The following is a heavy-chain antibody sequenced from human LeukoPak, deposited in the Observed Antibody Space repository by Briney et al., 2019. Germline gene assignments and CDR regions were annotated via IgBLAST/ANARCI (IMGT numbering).Heavy chain of an antibody. Sequence: GASVKVSCKASGYTFTSYYTHWVRQAPGQGLEWMGIINPSGGSTSYAQKFQGRVTMTRDTSTSTVYMELSSLRSEDTAVYYCARDLGIVVVVAATPGVDYWGQGTLVTVSS. D-gene: IGHD2-15*01. CDR1: GYTFTSYY. J-gene: IGHJ4*02. V-gene: IGHV1-46*01. CDR2: INPSGGST. CDR3: ARDLGIVVVVAATPGVDY.